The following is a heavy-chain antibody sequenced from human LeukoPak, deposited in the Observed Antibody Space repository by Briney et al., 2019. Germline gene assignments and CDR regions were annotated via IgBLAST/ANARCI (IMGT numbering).Heavy chain of an antibody. CDR3: ARGRGTGYYNWFDP. D-gene: IGHD3-9*01. Sequence: SGTLSLTCTVSGGSVSGYYWSWIRQPPGKGLEWIGYIYDSGSTNYNPSLKSRVTISVDTSKNQFSLKLSSVTAADTAVYYCARGRGTGYYNWFDPWGQGTLVTVSS. CDR2: IYDSGST. J-gene: IGHJ5*02. CDR1: GGSVSGYY. V-gene: IGHV4-59*02.